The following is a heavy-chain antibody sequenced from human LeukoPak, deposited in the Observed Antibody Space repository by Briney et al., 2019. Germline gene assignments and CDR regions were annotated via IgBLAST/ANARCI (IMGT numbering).Heavy chain of an antibody. V-gene: IGHV1-18*01. Sequence: ASVKVSCKASGYTFTSYGISWVRQAPGQGLEWMGWISAYNGNTNYAQKLQGRVTMTTDTSTSTAYMELRSLRSDDTAVYYCARDEHYYDSSGYYPNFDYWGQGTLVTVSS. J-gene: IGHJ4*02. CDR3: ARDEHYYDSSGYYPNFDY. CDR2: ISAYNGNT. D-gene: IGHD3-22*01. CDR1: GYTFTSYG.